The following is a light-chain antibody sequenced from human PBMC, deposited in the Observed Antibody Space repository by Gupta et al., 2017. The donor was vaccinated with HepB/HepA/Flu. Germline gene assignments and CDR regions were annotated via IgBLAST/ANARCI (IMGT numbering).Light chain of an antibody. CDR2: WAS. J-gene: IGKJ4*01. V-gene: IGKV4-1*01. CDR1: QSVLYSSNNKKY. Sequence: IVMTQSPDSLAVSLGERATINCKSNQSVLYSSNNKKYLAWYQQKPGQPPKLLIYWASTREPGVPDRFSDSGSGTDFTLSISSLQAEDVAVYYCQEEYSTPLTFGGGTKVEIK. CDR3: QEEYSTPLT.